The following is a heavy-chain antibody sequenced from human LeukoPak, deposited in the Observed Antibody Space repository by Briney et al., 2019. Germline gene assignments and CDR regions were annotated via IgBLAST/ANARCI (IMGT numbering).Heavy chain of an antibody. Sequence: SETLSLTCTVSGYSVKSGYYWSWIRQPAGKGLEWIGRIYTSGSTNYNPSLKSRVTMSVDTSKNQFSLKLSSVTAADTAVYYCARDRGILTGYSTTYAFDIWGQGTMVTVSS. CDR2: IYTSGST. D-gene: IGHD3-9*01. CDR1: GYSVKSGYY. CDR3: ARDRGILTGYSTTYAFDI. V-gene: IGHV4-4*07. J-gene: IGHJ3*02.